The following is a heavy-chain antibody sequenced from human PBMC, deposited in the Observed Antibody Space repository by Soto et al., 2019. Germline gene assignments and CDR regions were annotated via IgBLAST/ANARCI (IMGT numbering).Heavy chain of an antibody. CDR3: ARERRDYGSGSYAVYNWFDP. Sequence: RASVKVSCKASGYTFTGYYMHWVRQAPGQGLEWMGWINPNSGGTNYAQKFQGRVTMTRDTSISTAYMELSRLRSDDTAVYYCARERRDYGSGSYAVYNWFDPWGQGTLVTVSS. J-gene: IGHJ5*02. V-gene: IGHV1-2*02. CDR2: INPNSGGT. D-gene: IGHD3-10*01. CDR1: GYTFTGYY.